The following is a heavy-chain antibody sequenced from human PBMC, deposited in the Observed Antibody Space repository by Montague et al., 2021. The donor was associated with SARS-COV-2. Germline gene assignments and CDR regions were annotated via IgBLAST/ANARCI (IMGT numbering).Heavy chain of an antibody. CDR3: ARVSSNWSDAFDV. CDR2: ISSGGTTI. J-gene: IGHJ3*01. CDR1: GFTFSGYY. Sequence: SLRLSCAASGFTFSGYYMSWFRQAPGKGLEWLSYISSGGTTIFYADSVKGRLTISRDNAENSLYLQVNSLRGEDTAVYYCARVSSNWSDAFDVWGQGTMVTVSS. V-gene: IGHV3-11*01. D-gene: IGHD6-13*01.